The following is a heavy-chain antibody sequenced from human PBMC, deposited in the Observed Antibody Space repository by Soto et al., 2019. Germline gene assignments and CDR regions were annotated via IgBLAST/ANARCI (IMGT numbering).Heavy chain of an antibody. Sequence: QVQLVQSGAEVKKPGASVKVSCKASGYTFTSYGITWVRQAPGQGLEWMGWISAYNGNTNYAQKLQGRVTMTTDTSTSTAKVELRSLRSDDTAVDCCARALYCGGDCYPDDYWGQGTLVTVSS. V-gene: IGHV1-18*01. CDR1: GYTFTSYG. CDR3: ARALYCGGDCYPDDY. J-gene: IGHJ4*02. CDR2: ISAYNGNT. D-gene: IGHD2-21*02.